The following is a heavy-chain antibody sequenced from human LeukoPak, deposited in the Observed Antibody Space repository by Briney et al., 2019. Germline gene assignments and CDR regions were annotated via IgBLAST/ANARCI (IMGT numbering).Heavy chain of an antibody. CDR3: AKDFVVVPAAHVDY. CDR1: GFTFSSYA. J-gene: IGHJ4*02. Sequence: GGSLRPSCAASGFTFSSYAMSWVRQAPGKGLEWVSAISGSGGSTYYADSVKGRFTISRDNSKNTLYLQMNSLRAEDTAVYYCAKDFVVVPAAHVDYWGQGTLVTVSS. D-gene: IGHD2-2*01. V-gene: IGHV3-23*01. CDR2: ISGSGGST.